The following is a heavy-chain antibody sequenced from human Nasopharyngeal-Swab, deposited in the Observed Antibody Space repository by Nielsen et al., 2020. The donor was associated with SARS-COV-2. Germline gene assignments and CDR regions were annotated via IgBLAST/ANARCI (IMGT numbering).Heavy chain of an antibody. CDR1: GYTFTTYG. Sequence: ASVKVSCKASGYTFTTYGISWVRQAPGQGLEWMGWISAYNGNTNYAQKLQGRVTMTTDTSTSTAYMELRSLRSDDTAVYYCARDRDYGDETWGAFDIWGQGTMVTVSS. CDR3: ARDRDYGDETWGAFDI. CDR2: ISAYNGNT. V-gene: IGHV1-18*04. D-gene: IGHD4-17*01. J-gene: IGHJ3*02.